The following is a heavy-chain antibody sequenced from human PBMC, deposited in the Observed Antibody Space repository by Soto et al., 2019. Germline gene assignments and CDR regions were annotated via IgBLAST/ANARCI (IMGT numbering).Heavy chain of an antibody. CDR3: GKLRTGYALYYFDF. CDR1: GFTFSEYG. J-gene: IGHJ4*02. CDR2: ISGSGGAT. V-gene: IGHV3-23*01. Sequence: EVQLLESGGGLVQPGGSLRLSCAASGFTFSEYGMAWVRQAPGKGLEWISGISGSGGATYYAASVQGRFTISKDFSKNTLYLQMSGLRAEDTAVYYCGKLRTGYALYYFDFWGQGAVVTVSS. D-gene: IGHD3-9*01.